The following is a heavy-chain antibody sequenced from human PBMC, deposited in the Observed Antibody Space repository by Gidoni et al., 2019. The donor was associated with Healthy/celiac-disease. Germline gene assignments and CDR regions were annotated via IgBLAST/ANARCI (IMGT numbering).Heavy chain of an antibody. CDR2: ISYDGSNK. CDR1: GFTFSSYA. CDR3: ARDELKRDYDFWSGYDY. J-gene: IGHJ4*02. Sequence: AASGFTFSSYAMHWVRQAPGKGLEWVAVISYDGSNKYYADSVKGRFTISRDNSKNTLYLQMNSRRAEDTAVYYCARDELKRDYDFWSGYDYWGQGTLVTVSS. V-gene: IGHV3-30-3*01. D-gene: IGHD3-3*01.